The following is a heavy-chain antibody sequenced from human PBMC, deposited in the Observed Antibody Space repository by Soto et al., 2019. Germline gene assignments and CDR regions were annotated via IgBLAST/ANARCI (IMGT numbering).Heavy chain of an antibody. CDR3: ARGRGYSYGLDP. CDR2: ISYSGTT. J-gene: IGHJ5*02. D-gene: IGHD5-12*01. V-gene: IGHV4-30-4*01. CDR1: GDSISSVYNY. Sequence: SETLSLTCTVSGDSISSVYNYWSWIRQPPGEGLEWIGFISYSGTTSYSPSLKSRLAISLDTSKNQFSLSLTSVTAADTAVYYCARGRGYSYGLDPWGQGTLVT.